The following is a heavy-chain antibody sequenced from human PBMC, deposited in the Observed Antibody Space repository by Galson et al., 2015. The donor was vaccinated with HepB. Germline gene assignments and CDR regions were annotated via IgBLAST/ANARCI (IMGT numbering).Heavy chain of an antibody. Sequence: SLRLSCAASGFTFGDYAMSWFRQAPGKGLEWVGFIRSKAYGGTTEYAASVKGRFTISRDDSKSIAYLQMNSLKTEDTAVYYCTKYSSPGGYYYYGMDVWGQGTTVTVSS. J-gene: IGHJ6*02. D-gene: IGHD6-6*01. V-gene: IGHV3-49*03. CDR1: GFTFGDYA. CDR3: TKYSSPGGYYYYGMDV. CDR2: IRSKAYGGTT.